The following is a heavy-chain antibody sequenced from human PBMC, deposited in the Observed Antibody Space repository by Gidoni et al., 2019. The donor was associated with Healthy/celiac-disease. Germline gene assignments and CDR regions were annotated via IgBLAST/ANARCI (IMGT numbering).Heavy chain of an antibody. CDR3: ASDSGSYLDY. V-gene: IGHV3-30*04. CDR1: GFTFSSYA. D-gene: IGHD1-26*01. J-gene: IGHJ4*02. Sequence: QVQLVESGGGVVQPGRSLSLSCAASGFTFSSYAMHWVRQAPGKGLEWVAVISYDGSNKYYADSVKGRFTISRDNSKNTLYLQMNSLRAEDTAVYYYASDSGSYLDYWGQGTLVTVSS. CDR2: ISYDGSNK.